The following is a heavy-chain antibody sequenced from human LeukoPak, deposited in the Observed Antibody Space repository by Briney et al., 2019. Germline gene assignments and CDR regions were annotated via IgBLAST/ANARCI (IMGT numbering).Heavy chain of an antibody. CDR2: IIPIRGIA. CDR1: GATFSSYA. Sequence: GASVKLSCKASGATFSSYAISWVRQAPGQGLEWMGRIIPIRGIANYAQKFQGRVTITADKSTSTDYMELSSLRSEDTAVYYCARVLALGYCSGGSCYAYDLWGKGTTVTVSS. V-gene: IGHV1-69*04. CDR3: ARVLALGYCSGGSCYAYDL. D-gene: IGHD2-15*01. J-gene: IGHJ6*04.